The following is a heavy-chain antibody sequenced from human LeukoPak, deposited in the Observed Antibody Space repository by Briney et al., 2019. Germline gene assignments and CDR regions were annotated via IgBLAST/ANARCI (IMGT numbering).Heavy chain of an antibody. CDR2: ISSSGSYI. V-gene: IGHV3-21*01. CDR1: GFTFSSYS. J-gene: IGHJ6*02. D-gene: IGHD3-9*01. Sequence: GGSLRLSCAASGFTFSSYSMNWVRQAPGKGLEWVSSISSSGSYIYYADSVKGRFTISRDNAKNSLYLQMNSLRAEDTAVYYCARDDLRYYDILTGYVPPGYYYYYGMDVWGQGTTVTVSS. CDR3: ARDDLRYYDILTGYVPPGYYYYYGMDV.